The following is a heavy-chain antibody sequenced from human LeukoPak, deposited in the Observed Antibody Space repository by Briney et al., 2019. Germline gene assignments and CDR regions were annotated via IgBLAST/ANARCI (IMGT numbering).Heavy chain of an antibody. CDR1: RFTFSSYA. J-gene: IGHJ4*02. CDR2: ISGNGGST. D-gene: IGHD3-9*01. V-gene: IGHV3-23*01. CDR3: ARAPLGGAGLTG. Sequence: GGSLRLSCAASRFTFSSYAMSWVRQAPGKGLEGVSGISGNGGSTYYADSVRGRFIISRDNSKNTLYLQMNSLRAEDTAVYYCARAPLGGAGLTGWGQGTLVTVS.